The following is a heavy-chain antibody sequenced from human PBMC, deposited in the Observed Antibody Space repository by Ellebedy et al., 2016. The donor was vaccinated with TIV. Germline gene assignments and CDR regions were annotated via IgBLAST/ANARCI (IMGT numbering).Heavy chain of an antibody. V-gene: IGHV1-18*01. CDR3: ARTDENGYYGSGSHYGEGFDY. CDR2: ISAYNGNT. CDR1: GYTFTSYG. J-gene: IGHJ4*02. D-gene: IGHD3-10*01. Sequence: AASVKVSCKASGYTFTSYGISWVRQAPGQGLEWMGWISAYNGNTNYAQKLQGRVTVTTDTSTSTAYMELRSLRSDDTAVYYCARTDENGYYGSGSHYGEGFDYWGQGTLVTVSS.